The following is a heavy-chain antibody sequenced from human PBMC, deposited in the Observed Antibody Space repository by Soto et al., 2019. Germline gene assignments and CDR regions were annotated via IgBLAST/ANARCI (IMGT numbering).Heavy chain of an antibody. D-gene: IGHD3-22*01. V-gene: IGHV1-2*04. Sequence: ASVKVSCKASGYTVTGYDIHWVRQAPGQGLEWMGWINPNSGGTNYAQQFQGWVTMTRDTSMSTAYMDLNRLRSDDTAVYYCARGRRDYSGYYGYYFDYWGQGTLVTVSS. CDR1: GYTVTGYD. CDR3: ARGRRDYSGYYGYYFDY. CDR2: INPNSGGT. J-gene: IGHJ4*02.